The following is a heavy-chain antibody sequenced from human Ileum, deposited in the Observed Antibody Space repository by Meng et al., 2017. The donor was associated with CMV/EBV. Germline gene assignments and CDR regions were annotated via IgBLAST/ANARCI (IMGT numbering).Heavy chain of an antibody. V-gene: IGHV3-72*01. D-gene: IGHD1-26*01. CDR1: GFIFSDYY. Sequence: GFIFSDYYVDWVRQAPGKGPEWVGRSRDKGHSYTTEYAVSMKGRFTISRDDSENSVHLQMNSLKIEDTAVYYCTRGWTSGTENWFDPWGQGTLVTVSS. CDR3: TRGWTSGTENWFDP. J-gene: IGHJ5*02. CDR2: SRDKGHSYTT.